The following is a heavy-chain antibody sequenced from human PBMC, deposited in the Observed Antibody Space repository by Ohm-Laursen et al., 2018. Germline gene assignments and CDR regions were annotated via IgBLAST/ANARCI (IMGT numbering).Heavy chain of an antibody. J-gene: IGHJ4*02. CDR2: ISSSTTI. CDR3: ARDRVNYGSGPRFDY. Sequence: GSLRLSCAASGFTFSDYYMSWIRQAPGKGLEWVSYISSSTTIYYADSVKGRFTISRDNAKNSLYLQMNSLRAEDTAVYYCARDRVNYGSGPRFDYWGQGTLVTVSS. CDR1: GFTFSDYY. D-gene: IGHD3-10*01. V-gene: IGHV3-69-1*01.